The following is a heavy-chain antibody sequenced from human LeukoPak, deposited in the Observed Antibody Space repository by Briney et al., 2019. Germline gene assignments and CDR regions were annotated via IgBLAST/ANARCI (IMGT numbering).Heavy chain of an antibody. V-gene: IGHV3-74*01. CDR2: INSDTSST. CDR3: ARGYSYGTSRYYYGMDV. CDR1: GFSFSSSW. J-gene: IGHJ6*02. Sequence: GESLRLSCAASGFSFSSSWMHWVRQAPGRGLVWVSRINSDTSSTNYADSVKGRFTISRDNAKNTLYLQMNSLRAEDTAVYYCARGYSYGTSRYYYGMDVWGQGTTVTVSS. D-gene: IGHD5-18*01.